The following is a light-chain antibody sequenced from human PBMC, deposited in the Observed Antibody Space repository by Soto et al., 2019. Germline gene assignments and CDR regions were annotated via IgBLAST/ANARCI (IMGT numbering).Light chain of an antibody. V-gene: IGKV3-20*01. CDR2: GAS. J-gene: IGKJ2*01. CDR1: QSVSSSY. Sequence: ELVLTQSPGTLSLSQGERATLSCRASQSVSSSYLDWYQQKPGQAPRLLIFGASSRATGIPDRFSGSGSGTDFTLTISRLEPEDFAVYYCQQYGSSPPTTFGQGTKLEIK. CDR3: QQYGSSPPTT.